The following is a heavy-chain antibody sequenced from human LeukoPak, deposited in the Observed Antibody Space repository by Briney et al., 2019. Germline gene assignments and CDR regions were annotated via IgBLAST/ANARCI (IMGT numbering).Heavy chain of an antibody. CDR2: ISAYNGNT. CDR1: GYTFTSYG. D-gene: IGHD3-22*01. J-gene: IGHJ3*02. CDR3: ARDRVVAAIDGFDI. V-gene: IGHV1-18*01. Sequence: GASVKVSCKASGYTFTSYGISWVRQAPGQGLEWMGWISAYNGNTNYAQKLQGRVTMTTDTSTSTAYMELSSLRSEDTAVYYCARDRVVAAIDGFDIWGQGTMVTVSS.